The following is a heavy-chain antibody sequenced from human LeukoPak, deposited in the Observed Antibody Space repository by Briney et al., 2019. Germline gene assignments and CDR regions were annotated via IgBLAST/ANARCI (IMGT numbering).Heavy chain of an antibody. D-gene: IGHD1-26*01. V-gene: IGHV3-48*03. CDR2: ISSSGSTI. CDR3: AREDRWELLAGFDY. CDR1: GFTFCSYE. J-gene: IGHJ4*02. Sequence: GGSLRLPCAASGFTFCSYEMNWVRQAPGKGLEWVSYISSSGSTIYYADSVEGRFTISRDNAKNSLYLQMNSLRAEDTAVYYCAREDRWELLAGFDYWGQGTLVTVSS.